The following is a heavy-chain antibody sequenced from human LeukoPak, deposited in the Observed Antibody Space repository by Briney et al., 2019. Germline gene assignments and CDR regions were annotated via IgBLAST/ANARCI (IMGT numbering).Heavy chain of an antibody. CDR1: GFTLSSYE. J-gene: IGHJ1*01. D-gene: IGHD6-19*01. V-gene: IGHV3-23*01. CDR2: IDYDGGSG. CDR3: TRNSGWYGLS. Sequence: GGSLRLSCTVSGFTLSSYEMSWIRQAPGKGLEWVSSIDYDGGSGHYADSVRGRFTISRDNSNNTLFLHLNSLRGEDTAVYYCTRNSGWYGLSWGQGTLVTVSS.